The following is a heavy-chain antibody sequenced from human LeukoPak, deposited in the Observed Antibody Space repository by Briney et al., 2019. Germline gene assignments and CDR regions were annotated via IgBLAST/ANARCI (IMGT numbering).Heavy chain of an antibody. CDR2: TYYRSKWNT. V-gene: IGHV6-1*01. CDR3: SRQRSTSTYYFGLDV. D-gene: IGHD6-6*01. Sequence: TLSLTCAISGDTVSSNTADWNWIRQSPSRGLEWLGGTYYRSKWNTDYAASVQNRITINPDTSTNQFSLQLKSATPEDTAVYYCSRQRSTSTYYFGLDVWGQGTTVTVSS. CDR1: GDTVSSNTAD. J-gene: IGHJ6*02.